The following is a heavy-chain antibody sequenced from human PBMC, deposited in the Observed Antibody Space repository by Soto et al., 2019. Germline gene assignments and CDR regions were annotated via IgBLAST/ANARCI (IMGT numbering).Heavy chain of an antibody. CDR3: ARGGEDIVVMVAATDFDY. J-gene: IGHJ4*02. Sequence: GGSLRLSCAASGFTFSSYWMSWVRQAPGKGLEWVANIKQVGSEKYYVDSVKGRFTISRDNAKNLLYLQMNSLRAEDTAVYYCARGGEDIVVMVAATDFDYWGQGTLVTSPQ. V-gene: IGHV3-7*01. CDR2: IKQVGSEK. D-gene: IGHD2-15*01. CDR1: GFTFSSYW.